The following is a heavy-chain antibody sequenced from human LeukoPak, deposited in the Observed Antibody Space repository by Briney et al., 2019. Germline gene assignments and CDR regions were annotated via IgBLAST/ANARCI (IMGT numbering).Heavy chain of an antibody. J-gene: IGHJ4*02. D-gene: IGHD6-19*01. CDR2: ISGSGGST. V-gene: IGHV3-23*01. CDR1: GFTFSSYA. Sequence: SGGSLRLSCAASGFTFSSYAMSWVRQAPGKGLEWVSAISGSGGSTYYADSVKGRFTISRDNSKNTLYLKMNSLRAGDTAVYYCAKEGDSSGWSAYFDYWGQGTLVTVSS. CDR3: AKEGDSSGWSAYFDY.